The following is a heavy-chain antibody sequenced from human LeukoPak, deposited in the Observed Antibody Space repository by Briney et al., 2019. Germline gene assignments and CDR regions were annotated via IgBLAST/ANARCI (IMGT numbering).Heavy chain of an antibody. J-gene: IGHJ5*02. CDR3: ARGLRMYWFDP. Sequence: SETLSLTCTVSGDSISSGDYYWSWIRQPPGKGLEWIGYIYYSGSTYYNPSLKNRVTISLDTSKNQFSLKLSSVAAADTAVYYCARGLRMYWFDPWGQGTLVTVSS. V-gene: IGHV4-30-4*01. CDR1: GDSISSGDYY. CDR2: IYYSGST.